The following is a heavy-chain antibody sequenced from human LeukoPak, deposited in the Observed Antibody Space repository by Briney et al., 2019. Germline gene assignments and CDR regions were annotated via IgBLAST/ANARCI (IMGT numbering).Heavy chain of an antibody. D-gene: IGHD3-3*01. Sequence: ASVRVSCKTSGYSFTHYYIHWVRQAPGQGLEWMGWINPKSGRTSFARKFQDRVTMTRDPSISTVYMDMAWLTSDDTAIYFCARADFVDAGPYLIGPWGQGTLVAVSS. CDR3: ARADFVDAGPYLIGP. J-gene: IGHJ5*02. V-gene: IGHV1-2*02. CDR1: GYSFTHYY. CDR2: INPKSGRT.